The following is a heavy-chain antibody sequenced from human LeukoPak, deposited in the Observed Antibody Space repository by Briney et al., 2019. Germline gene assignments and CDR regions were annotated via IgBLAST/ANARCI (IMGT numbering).Heavy chain of an antibody. J-gene: IGHJ5*02. CDR1: GYTFTSYY. V-gene: IGHV1-46*01. D-gene: IGHD6-13*01. CDR2: INPSGGST. Sequence: GASVKVSCKASGYTFTSYYMHWVRQAPAQGLEGMGIINPSGGSTSYAQKFQGRVTMTRDISTSTVYMELRSLRSEDTAVYYCARDSEAAAGIRDNWFDPWGQGTLVTVSS. CDR3: ARDSEAAAGIRDNWFDP.